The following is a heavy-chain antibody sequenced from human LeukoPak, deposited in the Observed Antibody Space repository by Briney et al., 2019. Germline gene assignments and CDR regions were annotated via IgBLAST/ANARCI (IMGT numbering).Heavy chain of an antibody. J-gene: IGHJ4*02. CDR1: GVSISSRNSY. D-gene: IGHD3/OR15-3a*01. V-gene: IGHV4-39*01. CDR2: IYYTGNT. CDR3: AKQTGSGLFILP. Sequence: SETLSLTCSVSGVSISSRNSYWGWIRQPPGKGLEWIGSIYYTGNTYYNASLKSRVTISIDTSKNQFSLKLTSVTAADTAVYYCAKQTGSGLFILPGGQGTLVTVSS.